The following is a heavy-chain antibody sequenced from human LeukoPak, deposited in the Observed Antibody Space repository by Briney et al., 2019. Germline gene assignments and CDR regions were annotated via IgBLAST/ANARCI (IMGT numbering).Heavy chain of an antibody. CDR2: IYYSGST. D-gene: IGHD3-22*01. Sequence: SETLSLTCTVSGGSISSSSYYCGWIRQPPGKGLEWIGSIYYSGSTYYNPSLKSRVTISVDTSKNQFSLKLSSVTAADTAVYYCARRGVSGSHFDYWGQGTLVTVSS. CDR3: ARRGVSGSHFDY. V-gene: IGHV4-39*01. CDR1: GGSISSSSYY. J-gene: IGHJ4*02.